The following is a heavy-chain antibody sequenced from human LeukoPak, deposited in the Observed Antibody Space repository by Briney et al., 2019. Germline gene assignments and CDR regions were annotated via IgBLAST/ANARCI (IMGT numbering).Heavy chain of an antibody. Sequence: GGSLRLSCAASGFTFSSYSMNWVRQAPGKGLEWVSYISSSSSTIYYADSVKGRFTISRDNAKNSLYLQMNSLRAEDTAVYYCAKDKDYVWGSYRSFYFDYWGQGTLVTVSS. J-gene: IGHJ4*02. CDR2: ISSSSSTI. CDR3: AKDKDYVWGSYRSFYFDY. V-gene: IGHV3-48*01. CDR1: GFTFSSYS. D-gene: IGHD3-16*02.